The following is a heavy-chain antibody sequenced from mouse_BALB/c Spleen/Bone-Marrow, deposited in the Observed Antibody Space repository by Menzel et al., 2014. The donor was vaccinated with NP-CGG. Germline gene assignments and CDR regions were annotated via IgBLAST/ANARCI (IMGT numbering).Heavy chain of an antibody. CDR2: IYPSDSYT. D-gene: IGHD1-1*01. CDR3: TRYGNSHYYAMDY. J-gene: IGHJ4*01. Sequence: AHLVESGAELVRPGASVKLSCRASGYTFTSYWINWVKQRPGQGLEWIGNIYPSDSYTNYNQRFKDKATLTVDKSSSTAYMQLSSPTSEDSAVYYCTRYGNSHYYAMDYWGQGTSVTVSS. CDR1: GYTFTSYW. V-gene: IGHV1-69*02.